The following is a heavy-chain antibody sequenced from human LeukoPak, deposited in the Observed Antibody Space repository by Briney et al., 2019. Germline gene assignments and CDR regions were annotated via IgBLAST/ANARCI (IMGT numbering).Heavy chain of an antibody. J-gene: IGHJ5*02. Sequence: PSETLSLTCAVYGGSFSGYYWSWIRQPPGKGLEWIGEINHSGSTNYNPSLKSRVTISVDTSKNQFSLKLSSVTAADTAVYYCARRPKRITMVRGVIFWFDPWGQGTLVTVSS. CDR1: GGSFSGYY. V-gene: IGHV4-34*01. CDR3: ARRPKRITMVRGVIFWFDP. D-gene: IGHD3-10*01. CDR2: INHSGST.